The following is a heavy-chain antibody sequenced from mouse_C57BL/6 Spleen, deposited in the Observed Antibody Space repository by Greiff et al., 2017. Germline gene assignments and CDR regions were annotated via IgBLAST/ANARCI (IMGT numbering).Heavy chain of an antibody. V-gene: IGHV1-53*01. J-gene: IGHJ2*01. CDR3: ASWGPKGVARDY. D-gene: IGHD1-1*01. CDR2: INPSNGST. CDR1: GYTFTSYW. Sequence: QVHVKQPGTELVKPGASVKLSCKASGYTFTSYWMHWVKQRPGQGLEWLGNINPSNGSTNYNEKFKSKATLTVDKSSSTAYMQLSSLTSEDSAVYYCASWGPKGVARDYWGQGTTLTVSS.